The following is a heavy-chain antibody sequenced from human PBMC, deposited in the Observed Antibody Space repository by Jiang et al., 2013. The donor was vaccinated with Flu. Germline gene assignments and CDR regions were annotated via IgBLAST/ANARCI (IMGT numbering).Heavy chain of an antibody. CDR3: ARVLMGPFDL. Sequence: QTLSLTCAISGDSVSSSSAAWNWIRQSPSRGLEWLGRTFYRSKWYHDYAVSVKSRITVNADTSKNQFSLHLNSVTPEDTAVYYCARVLMGPFDLWGRGTLVTVSS. D-gene: IGHD2-8*01. V-gene: IGHV6-1*01. CDR2: TFYRSKWYH. J-gene: IGHJ2*01. CDR1: GDSVSSSSAA.